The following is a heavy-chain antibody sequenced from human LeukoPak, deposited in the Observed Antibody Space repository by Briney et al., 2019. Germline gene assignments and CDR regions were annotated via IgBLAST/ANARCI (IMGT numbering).Heavy chain of an antibody. Sequence: SETLSLTCAVFGGSFSGYYWSWIRQPPGKGLEWIGEINRSGSTIYNPSFESRVTISVDTSKNQVSLKLSSVTAADTAVYYCARGRIASGAYYYMDVWGKGTTVTVSS. CDR3: ARGRIASGAYYYMDV. V-gene: IGHV4-34*01. D-gene: IGHD2-21*01. J-gene: IGHJ6*03. CDR1: GGSFSGYY. CDR2: INRSGST.